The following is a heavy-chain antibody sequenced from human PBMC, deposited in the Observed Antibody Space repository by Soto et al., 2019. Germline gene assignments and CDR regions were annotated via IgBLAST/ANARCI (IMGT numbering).Heavy chain of an antibody. CDR2: IYYTGST. J-gene: IGHJ5*02. CDR1: GVFISSYY. V-gene: IGHV4-59*08. CDR3: ARHLGYDSSGYYRNWFDP. Sequence: SETLSLTCTVSGVFISSYYWSWIRQPPGKGLEWIGYIYYTGSTNYNPSLKSRVTISVDTSKNQFSLKLNSVTAADTAVYYCARHLGYDSSGYYRNWFDPWGQGTLVTVSS. D-gene: IGHD3-22*01.